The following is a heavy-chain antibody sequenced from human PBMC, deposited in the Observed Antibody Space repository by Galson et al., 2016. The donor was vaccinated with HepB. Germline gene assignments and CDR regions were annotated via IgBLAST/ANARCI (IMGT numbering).Heavy chain of an antibody. J-gene: IGHJ4*02. CDR1: GYTFTSYD. CDR3: ARGAALIVATYDY. D-gene: IGHD5-12*01. Sequence: SVKVSCKASGYTFTSYDINWVRQATGQGLEWMGWMNPNSGNTGYAQKFQGRVTMARNTSISTAYMELSSLRSEDTAVYYCARGAALIVATYDYWGREPWSPSPQ. V-gene: IGHV1-8*01. CDR2: MNPNSGNT.